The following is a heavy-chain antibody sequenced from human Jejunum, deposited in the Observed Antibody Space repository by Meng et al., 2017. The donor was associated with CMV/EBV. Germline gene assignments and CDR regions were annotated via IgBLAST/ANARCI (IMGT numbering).Heavy chain of an antibody. D-gene: IGHD1-26*01. CDR2: INAYNGDT. J-gene: IGHJ4*02. CDR3: ARVEVGITSGDY. V-gene: IGHV1-18*01. CDR1: GYTFTNYG. Sequence: PLVQSRGEVEEPGATVKVSCKPFGYTFTNYGSTWLRQAPGQGLEWMGWINAYNGDTNDAQTLQGKVTMTTDTSTSTAYMELRILRSDDTAVYYCARVEVGITSGDYWGQGTLVTVSS.